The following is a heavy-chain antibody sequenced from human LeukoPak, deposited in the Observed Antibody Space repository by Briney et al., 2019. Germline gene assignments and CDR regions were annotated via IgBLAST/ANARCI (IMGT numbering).Heavy chain of an antibody. J-gene: IGHJ4*02. D-gene: IGHD5-18*01. V-gene: IGHV3-23*01. CDR3: ASRGYSYGYE. CDR2: ISGSGDTT. Sequence: PGGSLRLSCATSGFIFSNYAVNWVRQAPGKGLEWVSIISGSGDTTYYADSVKGRFTISRDNAKNSLYLQMNSLRAEDTAVYYCASRGYSYGYEWGQGTLVTVSS. CDR1: GFIFSNYA.